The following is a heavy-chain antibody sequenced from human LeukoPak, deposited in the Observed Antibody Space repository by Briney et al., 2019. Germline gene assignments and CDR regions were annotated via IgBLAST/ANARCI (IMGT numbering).Heavy chain of an antibody. CDR1: GGSISSYY. J-gene: IGHJ6*02. V-gene: IGHV4-4*07. Sequence: SETLSLTCTVSGGSISSYYWSRIRQPAGKGLEWIGRIYTSGSTNYNPSLKSRVTMSVDTSKNQFSLKLSSVTAADTAVYYCARGRYYDFWSGYSSYYYGMDVWGQGTTVTVSS. CDR3: ARGRYYDFWSGYSSYYYGMDV. CDR2: IYTSGST. D-gene: IGHD3-3*01.